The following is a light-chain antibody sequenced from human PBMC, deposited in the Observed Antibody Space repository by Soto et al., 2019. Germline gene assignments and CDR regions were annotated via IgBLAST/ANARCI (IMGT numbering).Light chain of an antibody. CDR1: QSVGSN. CDR2: GAS. J-gene: IGKJ4*01. V-gene: IGKV3-15*01. CDR3: QKYDKWPLT. Sequence: ELVLTQSPATLSVSPGERATLSCRASQSVGSNLAWYQQKPGQAPRLLIYGASTRATGISARFSGSGSGTGFTLTISSLQSEDFAVYYCQKYDKWPLTFGGGTKVEIK.